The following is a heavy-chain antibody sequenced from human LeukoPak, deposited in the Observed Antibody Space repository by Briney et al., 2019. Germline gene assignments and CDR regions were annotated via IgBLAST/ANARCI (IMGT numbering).Heavy chain of an antibody. Sequence: PSQTLSLTCTVSGGSISSGDYYWSWIRQPPGKGLEWIGYIYYSGSTYYNPSLKSRVTISVDTSKNQFSLKPSSVTAADTAVYYCARYSGSYVIDYWGQGTLVTVSS. D-gene: IGHD1-26*01. V-gene: IGHV4-30-4*01. CDR2: IYYSGST. J-gene: IGHJ4*02. CDR1: GGSISSGDYY. CDR3: ARYSGSYVIDY.